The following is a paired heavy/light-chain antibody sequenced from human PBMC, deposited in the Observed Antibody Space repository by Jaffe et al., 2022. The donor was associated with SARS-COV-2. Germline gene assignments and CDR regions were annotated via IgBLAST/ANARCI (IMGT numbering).Heavy chain of an antibody. Sequence: EVQLVESGGGLVQPGGSLKLSCAASGFTFSSSAIHWVRQASGKGLEWVGRIRSKGNSYATAYAASVKGRFTISRDDSKNTAYLQMNSLKTEDTAVYYCSSSGGYCSGGSCYSYNYYGMDVWGQGTTVTVSS. J-gene: IGHJ6*02. CDR3: SSSGGYCSGGSCYSYNYYGMDV. V-gene: IGHV3-73*02. CDR2: IRSKGNSYAT. D-gene: IGHD2-15*01. CDR1: GFTFSSSA.
Light chain of an antibody. V-gene: IGLV2-14*01. CDR3: CSYTSSSTVWV. J-gene: IGLJ3*02. CDR2: EVS. CDR1: SSDVGGYNY. Sequence: QSALTQPASVSGSPGQSITISCTGTSSDVGGYNYVSWYQQHPGKAPKVMIYEVSNRPSGVSNRFSGSKSGNTASLTISGLQAEDEADYYCCSYTSSSTVWVFGGGTKLTVL.